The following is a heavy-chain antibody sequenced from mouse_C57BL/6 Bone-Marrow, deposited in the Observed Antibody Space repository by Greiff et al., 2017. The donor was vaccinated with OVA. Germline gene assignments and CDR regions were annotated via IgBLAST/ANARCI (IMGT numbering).Heavy chain of an antibody. J-gene: IGHJ1*03. CDR1: GYAFTNYL. D-gene: IGHD1-1*01. V-gene: IGHV1-54*01. Sequence: QVHVKQSGAELVRPGTSVKVSCKASGYAFTNYLIEWVKQRPGQGLEWIGVINPGSGGTNYNEKFKGKATLTADKSSSTAYMQLSSLTSEDSAVYFCAREKITTVVRYFDVWGTGTTVTVSS. CDR2: INPGSGGT. CDR3: AREKITTVVRYFDV.